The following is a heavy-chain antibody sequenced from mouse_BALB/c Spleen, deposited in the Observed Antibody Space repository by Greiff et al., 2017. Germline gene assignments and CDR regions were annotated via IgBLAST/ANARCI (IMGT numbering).Heavy chain of an antibody. V-gene: IGHV1S81*02. CDR3: AKLGRDYAMDY. CDR1: GYTFTSYW. CDR2: INPSNGRT. Sequence: VQLQQPGAELVKPGASVKLSCKASGYTFTSYWMHWVKQRPGQGLEWIGEINPSNGRTNYNEKFKSKATLTVDKSSSTAYMQLSSLTSEDSAVYYCAKLGRDYAMDYWGQGTSVTVSS. D-gene: IGHD4-1*01. J-gene: IGHJ4*01.